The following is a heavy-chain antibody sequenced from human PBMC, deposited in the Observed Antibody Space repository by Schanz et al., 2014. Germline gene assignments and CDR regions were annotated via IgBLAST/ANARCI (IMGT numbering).Heavy chain of an antibody. V-gene: IGHV4-31*03. CDR3: ARHGGIPYYPMDG. D-gene: IGHD3-16*01. CDR2: ISYSGST. CDR1: GASISSGGYY. J-gene: IGHJ6*02. Sequence: QVQLQESGPGLVKPSQTLSLTCTVSGASISSGGYYWDWIRLLPGKGLEWIGYISYSGSTSFNPALKRRLTMSVDTSKNQFSLRLSSVTAADTAVYYCARHGGIPYYPMDGWGQGTTVTVSS.